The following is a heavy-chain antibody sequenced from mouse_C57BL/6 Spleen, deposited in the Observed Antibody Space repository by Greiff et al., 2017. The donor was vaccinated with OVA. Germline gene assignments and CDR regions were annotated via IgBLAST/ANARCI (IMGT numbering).Heavy chain of an antibody. CDR1: GFSLTSYG. V-gene: IGHV2-4*01. CDR2: ICSGGST. CDR3: ARGEYDEAMDY. D-gene: IGHD5-2*01. J-gene: IGHJ4*01. Sequence: QVQLKQSGPGLVQPSQCLSITCTVSGFSLTSYGVHWVRQPPGKGLEWLGVICSGGSTDYNAAFISRLSISRDNSKSQVFFKMNSRQADDTAIYYCARGEYDEAMDYWGQGTSVTVSS.